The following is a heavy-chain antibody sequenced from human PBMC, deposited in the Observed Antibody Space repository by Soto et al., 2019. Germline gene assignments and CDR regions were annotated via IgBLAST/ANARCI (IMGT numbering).Heavy chain of an antibody. D-gene: IGHD3-3*01. J-gene: IGHJ5*02. CDR1: GGSISSSSYY. CDR2: IYYSGST. Sequence: SETLSLTCTVSGGSISSSSYYWGWIRQPPGKGLEWIGSIYYSGSTYYNPSLKSRVTISVDTSKNQFSLKLGSVTAADTAVYYCARQKRLRFLEWFLDPWGQGTLVTVSS. V-gene: IGHV4-39*01. CDR3: ARQKRLRFLEWFLDP.